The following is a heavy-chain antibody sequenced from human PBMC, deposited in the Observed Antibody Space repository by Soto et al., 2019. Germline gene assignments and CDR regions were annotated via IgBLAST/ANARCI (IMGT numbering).Heavy chain of an antibody. J-gene: IGHJ6*01. CDR1: GFIFSSYG. CDR2: IWYDGSNK. V-gene: IGHV3-33*01. Sequence: GGSLRLSCAASGFIFSSYGMHWVRQAPGKGLEWVAVIWYDGSNKYYADSVKGRFTISRDNSKNTAYLQMNSLRAEDTAVYYCARARIGAAEYYYYVVDVWGQGTTVTVSS. CDR3: ARARIGAAEYYYYVVDV. D-gene: IGHD6-13*01.